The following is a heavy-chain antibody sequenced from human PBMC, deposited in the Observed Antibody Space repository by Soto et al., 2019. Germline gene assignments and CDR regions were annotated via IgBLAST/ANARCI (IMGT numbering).Heavy chain of an antibody. D-gene: IGHD1-1*01. J-gene: IGHJ4*02. CDR3: AILQXXXNFDY. Sequence: PSETLSLTCTVSGGSIRSSNYYWAWVRQPPGKGLEWIANIYYSGDXYFXPSLRSRLTVSVDTSKNQFSLKLSSLTAADTAMYYCAILQXXXNFDYWGQGTLVTVSS. CDR2: IYYSGDX. V-gene: IGHV4-39*01. CDR1: GGSIRSSNYY.